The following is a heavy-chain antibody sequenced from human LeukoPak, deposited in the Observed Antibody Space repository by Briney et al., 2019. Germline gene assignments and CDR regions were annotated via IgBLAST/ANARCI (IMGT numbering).Heavy chain of an antibody. CDR1: GFSFNSYA. Sequence: GGSLRLSCSASGFSFNSYAMHWVRQAPGKGLEYVSAISNTGGTYYVDSVEGRFTISRDNSKSTLHLQMNSLRPEDTAIYYCVKDSRASGRGGNFDYWGQGTLVTVSS. V-gene: IGHV3-64D*09. CDR3: VKDSRASGRGGNFDY. J-gene: IGHJ4*02. D-gene: IGHD3-10*01. CDR2: ISNTGGT.